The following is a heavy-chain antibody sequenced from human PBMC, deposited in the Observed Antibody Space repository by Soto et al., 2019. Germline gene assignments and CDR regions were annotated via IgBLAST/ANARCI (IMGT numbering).Heavy chain of an antibody. CDR3: AKDATRTSGWYHFDY. J-gene: IGHJ4*02. D-gene: IGHD6-19*01. V-gene: IGHV3-23*01. Sequence: GGSLILSCAASGFTFYSFALGWVRQAPGKGLEWVSVISGSGGSTYYADSVKGRFTISRDNSKNTLYLQMNSLRPEETAVYYCAKDATRTSGWYHFDYWGQGSLVTVYS. CDR2: ISGSGGST. CDR1: GFTFYSFA.